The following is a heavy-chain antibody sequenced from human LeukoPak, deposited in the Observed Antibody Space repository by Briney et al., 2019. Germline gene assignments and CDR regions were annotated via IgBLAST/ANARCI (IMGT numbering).Heavy chain of an antibody. V-gene: IGHV3-23*01. CDR1: GITFSSHA. Sequence: GGSLRLSCAASGITFSSHAMAWVRQAPGKGLEWVAAIRGNGATTDYADSVKGRFTISRDNSKSTLYLQMNSLRAEDTAVYYCAKAYHDSGCLIDYWGQGTLVTVSS. CDR2: IRGNGATT. J-gene: IGHJ4*02. D-gene: IGHD6-19*01. CDR3: AKAYHDSGCLIDY.